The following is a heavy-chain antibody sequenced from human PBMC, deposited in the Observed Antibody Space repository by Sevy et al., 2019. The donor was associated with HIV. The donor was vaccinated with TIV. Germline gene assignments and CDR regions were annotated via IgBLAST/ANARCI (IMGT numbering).Heavy chain of an antibody. CDR2: RWNDGSNK. D-gene: IGHD3-10*02. CDR3: ARDVRGEGIRPGDLDY. Sequence: GGSLRLSCAASGCTFSDYGMQWVRQAPGKGLEWVAVRWNDGSNKYYADSVKGRFTTFRDNSSNTLYLQMNSLRAEDTAVYYCARDVRGEGIRPGDLDYWGQGTLVTVSS. J-gene: IGHJ4*02. V-gene: IGHV3-33*01. CDR1: GCTFSDYG.